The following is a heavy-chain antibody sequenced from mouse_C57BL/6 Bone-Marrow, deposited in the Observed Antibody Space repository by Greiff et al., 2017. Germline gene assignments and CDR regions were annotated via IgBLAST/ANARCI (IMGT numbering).Heavy chain of an antibody. CDR3: ARRVYDGYIDY. V-gene: IGHV1-64*01. Sequence: VQLQQPGAELVKPGASVKLSCKASGYTFTSYWMHWVKQRPGQGLEWIGMIHPNSGSTNYNEKFKSKATLTVDKSSSTAYMQLSSLTSEDSAVYYCARRVYDGYIDYWGQGTTLTVSS. CDR1: GYTFTSYW. J-gene: IGHJ2*01. D-gene: IGHD2-3*01. CDR2: IHPNSGST.